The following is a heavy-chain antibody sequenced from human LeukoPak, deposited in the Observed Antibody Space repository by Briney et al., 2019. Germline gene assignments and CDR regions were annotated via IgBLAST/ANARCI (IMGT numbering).Heavy chain of an antibody. Sequence: SETLSLTCTVSGGSISSNTYYWAWIRQPPGKGLEWIGNIYYSGSTYYNPSHKSRVTISVDKSKNQFSLKLSSVTAADTAVYYCARQWGSCGNCVCLRPPDYWGRGTLVTVSS. CDR1: GGSISSNTYY. J-gene: IGHJ4*02. CDR2: IYYSGST. D-gene: IGHD2-8*01. V-gene: IGHV4-39*01. CDR3: ARQWGSCGNCVCLRPPDY.